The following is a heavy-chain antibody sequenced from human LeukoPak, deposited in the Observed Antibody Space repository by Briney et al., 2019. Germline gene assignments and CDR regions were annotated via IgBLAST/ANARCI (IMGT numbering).Heavy chain of an antibody. V-gene: IGHV1-2*02. J-gene: IGHJ4*02. D-gene: IGHD3-16*02. Sequence: GASVKVSCKASGYTFTGCYMHWVRQAPGQGLEWMGWINPNSGGTNYAQKFQGRVTMTRATSISTAYMELSRLRSDDTAVYYCARGFMITFGGVIVIFRDWGQGTLVTVSS. CDR3: ARGFMITFGGVIVIFRD. CDR1: GYTFTGCY. CDR2: INPNSGGT.